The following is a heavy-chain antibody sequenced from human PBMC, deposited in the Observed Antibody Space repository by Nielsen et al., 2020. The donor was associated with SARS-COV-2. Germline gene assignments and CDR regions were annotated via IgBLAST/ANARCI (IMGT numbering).Heavy chain of an antibody. D-gene: IGHD2-2*01. CDR2: ISYDGSNK. Sequence: VRQAPGQRLEWVAVISYDGSNKYYADSVKGRFTISRDNSKNTLYLQMNSLRAEDTAVYYCAKEGIVVVPAAILSYYYYYYYMDVWGKGTTVTVSS. V-gene: IGHV3-30*18. CDR3: AKEGIVVVPAAILSYYYYYYYMDV. J-gene: IGHJ6*03.